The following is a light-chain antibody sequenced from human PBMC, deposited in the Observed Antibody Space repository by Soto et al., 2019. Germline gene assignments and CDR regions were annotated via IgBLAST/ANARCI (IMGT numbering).Light chain of an antibody. CDR3: TSYAGYNNWV. CDR2: EVT. Sequence: QYALTQPPSASGSPGQSVTISCTGTSFGVGAYNFVSWFQQHPGKAPKLIIYEVTKRPSGVPDRFSGSKSGNTASLTVSGLQAEDEAHYHCTSYAGYNNWVFGGGTKVTVL. V-gene: IGLV2-8*01. CDR1: SFGVGAYNF. J-gene: IGLJ3*02.